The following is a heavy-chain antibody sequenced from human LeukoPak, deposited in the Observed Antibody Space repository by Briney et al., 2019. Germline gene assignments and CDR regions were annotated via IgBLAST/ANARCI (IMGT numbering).Heavy chain of an antibody. CDR2: MYSSGST. J-gene: IGHJ5*02. D-gene: IGHD5-18*01. V-gene: IGHV4-4*07. CDR3: ARHKPVDTAMVYWFDP. CDR1: GVSISSYY. Sequence: SETLSLTCTVSGVSISSYYWNWIRQPAGKGLEWIGRMYSSGSTNYNPSLKSRVTMSVDTSKNQFTLKLSSVTAADTAVYYCARHKPVDTAMVYWFDPWGQGNLVTVSS.